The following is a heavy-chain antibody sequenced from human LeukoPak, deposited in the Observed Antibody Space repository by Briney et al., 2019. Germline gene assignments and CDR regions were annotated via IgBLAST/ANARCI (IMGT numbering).Heavy chain of an antibody. CDR1: GFTFDDYA. CDR3: AKDMDPYYYYGMDV. Sequence: GGSLRLSCAASGFTFDDYAMHWVRQAPGKGLEWVSGISWNSGSIGYADSVKGRFTISRDNAKNSLYLQMNSLRAEDTALYYCAKDMDPYYYYGMDVWGQGTTVTVS. V-gene: IGHV3-9*01. CDR2: ISWNSGSI. J-gene: IGHJ6*02. D-gene: IGHD3/OR15-3a*01.